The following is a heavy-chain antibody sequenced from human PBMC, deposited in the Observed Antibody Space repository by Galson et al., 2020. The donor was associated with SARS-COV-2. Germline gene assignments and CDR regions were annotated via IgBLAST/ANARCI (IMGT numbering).Heavy chain of an antibody. CDR3: LREGDTIYPDY. J-gene: IGHJ4*02. V-gene: IGHV3-53*01. D-gene: IGHD3-10*01. CDR2: IDAAGNP. Sequence: GGSLRLSCAASGFTVGSRWISWVRRAPGKGLEWVSLIDAAGNPFYADSIKGRFTISRDNSRNIVFLQMTSLRAVDTAVYYCLREGDTIYPDYGGPGTLVTVSS. CDR1: GFTVGSRW.